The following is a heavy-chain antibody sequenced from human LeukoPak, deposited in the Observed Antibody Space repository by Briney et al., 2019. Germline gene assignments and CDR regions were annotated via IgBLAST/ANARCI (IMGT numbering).Heavy chain of an antibody. D-gene: IGHD5-12*01. J-gene: IGHJ3*02. CDR2: INPGYGNT. Sequence: GASVKVSCKASGCSFSNYAIYWVRQAPGQRLEWMGWINPGYGNTKYSQEFRGRVTITRDTSASTAYMELSSLRSDDMAVYYCARSRGHYSGYANDAFDIWGQGTMVTVSS. V-gene: IGHV1-3*03. CDR1: GCSFSNYA. CDR3: ARSRGHYSGYANDAFDI.